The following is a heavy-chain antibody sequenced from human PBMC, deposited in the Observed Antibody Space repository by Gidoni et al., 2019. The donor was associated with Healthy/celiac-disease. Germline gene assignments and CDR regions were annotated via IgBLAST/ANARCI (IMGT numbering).Heavy chain of an antibody. V-gene: IGHV3-9*01. CDR2: SSWNSGSI. J-gene: IGHJ6*02. D-gene: IGHD4-17*01. CDR3: AKDNRRAMTTVTTYGMDV. Sequence: EVQLVESGGGLVQPGRSLRLSCAASGFTFDDYARHWVRQAPGKGLAWVSGSSWNSGSIGYSDSVKGRFTSSRDNAKNSLYLQINSLRAEDTALYYCAKDNRRAMTTVTTYGMDVWGQGTTVTVSS. CDR1: GFTFDDYA.